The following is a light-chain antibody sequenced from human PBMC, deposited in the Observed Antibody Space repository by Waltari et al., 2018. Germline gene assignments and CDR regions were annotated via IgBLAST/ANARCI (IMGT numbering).Light chain of an antibody. CDR3: LQYESEPFT. CDR1: QGISNF. V-gene: IGKV1-17*01. Sequence: DIQMTQSPSSLSASVGDRVTITCRTSQGISNFLSWYQQKPGKPPKRLISVASSLESGVPSRFRGSGSGTEFTLTISSLQPEDFATYFCLQYESEPFTFGPGTK. CDR2: VAS. J-gene: IGKJ3*01.